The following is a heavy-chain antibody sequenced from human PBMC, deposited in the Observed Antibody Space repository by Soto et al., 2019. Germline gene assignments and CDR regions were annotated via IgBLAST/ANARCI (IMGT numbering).Heavy chain of an antibody. D-gene: IGHD6-6*01. CDR1: GGSISSYY. Sequence: QVQLQESGPGLVKPSETLSLTCTVSGGSISSYYWSWIRQPPGKGLEWIGYIYYSGSTNYNPSLKSRVTISVDTSKNQFSLKLSSVTAADTAVYYCALSIAAPPRGYYYYYGMDVWGQGTTVTVSS. V-gene: IGHV4-59*01. CDR2: IYYSGST. CDR3: ALSIAAPPRGYYYYYGMDV. J-gene: IGHJ6*02.